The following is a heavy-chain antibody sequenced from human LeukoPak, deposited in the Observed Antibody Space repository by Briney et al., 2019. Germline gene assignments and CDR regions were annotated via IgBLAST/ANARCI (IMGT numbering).Heavy chain of an antibody. CDR2: INPNSGGT. V-gene: IGHV1-2*06. D-gene: IGHD1-26*01. CDR3: ASFRVGATANTY. Sequence: RGASVKVSCTASGYTFTGYYMHWVRQAPGQGLEWMGRINPNSGGTNYAQKFQGRVTMTRDTSISTAYMELSRLRSDDTAVYYCASFRVGATANTYWGQGTLVTVSS. CDR1: GYTFTGYY. J-gene: IGHJ4*02.